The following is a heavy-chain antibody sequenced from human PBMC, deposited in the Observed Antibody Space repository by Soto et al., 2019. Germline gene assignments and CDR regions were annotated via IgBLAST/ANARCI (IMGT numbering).Heavy chain of an antibody. CDR3: VMVDNFVTPTPQDV. CDR2: ISPYTGNT. CDR1: GYIFVNYG. Sequence: QVQLVQSGDEVKKPGASVKVSCKASGYIFVNYGIAWVRQAPGQGLEWMGWISPYTGNTHSASKVQGRLTMTTDTSTGTAYMDLGSLTSDETAVDYCVMVDNFVTPTPQDVWGQGTTVTVSS. V-gene: IGHV1-18*01. D-gene: IGHD3-16*02. J-gene: IGHJ6*02.